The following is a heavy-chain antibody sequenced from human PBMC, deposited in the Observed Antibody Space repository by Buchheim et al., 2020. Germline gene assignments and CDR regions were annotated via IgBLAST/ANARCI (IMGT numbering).Heavy chain of an antibody. CDR1: GYTFTGYY. J-gene: IGHJ6*02. Sequence: QVQLVQSGAEVKKPGASVKVSCKASGYTFTGYYMHWVRQAPGQGLEWMGRINPNSGGTNYAQKFQGRVTMTRDTSISTAYMELSRLRSDDTAVYYCARDGITIFGVVIISDYYYYYGMDVWGQGTT. D-gene: IGHD3-3*01. V-gene: IGHV1-2*06. CDR3: ARDGITIFGVVIISDYYYYYGMDV. CDR2: INPNSGGT.